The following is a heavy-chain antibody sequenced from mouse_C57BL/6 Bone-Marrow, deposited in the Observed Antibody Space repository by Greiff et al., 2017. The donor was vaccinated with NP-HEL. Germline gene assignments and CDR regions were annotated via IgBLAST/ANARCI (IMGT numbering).Heavy chain of an antibody. CDR3: ARRETPHRYGSSYDYAMDY. D-gene: IGHD1-1*01. CDR2: IYWDDDK. V-gene: IGHV8-12*01. CDR1: GFSLSTSGMG. J-gene: IGHJ4*01. Sequence: QVTLKVSGPGILQSSQTLSLTCSFSGFSLSTSGMGVSWIRQPSGKGLEWLAHIYWDDDKRYNPSLKSRLTISKDTSRNQVFLKITSVDTADTATYDCARRETPHRYGSSYDYAMDYWGQGTSVTVSS.